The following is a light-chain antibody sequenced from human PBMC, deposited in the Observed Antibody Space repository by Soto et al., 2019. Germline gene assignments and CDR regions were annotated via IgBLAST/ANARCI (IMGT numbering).Light chain of an antibody. CDR3: SSYPSSSTRV. J-gene: IGLJ3*02. Sequence: QSVLTQPASVSGSPGQSITISCTGTSSDVGGYNYVSWYQQHTGKAPKLMIYDVSNRPSGVSNRFSGSKSGNTASLTISGLQAEDEADYYCSSYPSSSTRVFGGGPKLTVL. CDR2: DVS. V-gene: IGLV2-14*01. CDR1: SSDVGGYNY.